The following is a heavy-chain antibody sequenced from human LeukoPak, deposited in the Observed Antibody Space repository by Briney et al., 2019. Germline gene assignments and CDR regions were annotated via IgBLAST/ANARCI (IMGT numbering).Heavy chain of an antibody. CDR1: GASVSSSH. CDR3: SEGYFEPFDH. CDR2: LSYTGKT. D-gene: IGHD2/OR15-2a*01. Sequence: PSETLSLTCVVSGASVSSSHWNWIRQVPGKGLEWIGCLSYTGKTDYNPSSTSRVTISLDTSKNQVSLKLRSVTAADTAVYYCSEGYFEPFDHWGQGTLVSVSS. J-gene: IGHJ4*02. V-gene: IGHV4-59*02.